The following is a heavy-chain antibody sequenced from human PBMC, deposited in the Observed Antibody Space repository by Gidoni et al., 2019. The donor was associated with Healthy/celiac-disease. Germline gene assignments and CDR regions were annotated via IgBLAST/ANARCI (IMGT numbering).Heavy chain of an antibody. CDR2: INPSGGST. Sequence: QVQLVQSGAEVKKPGSSVTVSCKASGYTFTRYYMHGVRQAPGQGLEWMGIINPSGGSTSYAQKCQGRVTMTRDTSTSTVYMELSSLRSEDTAVYYCARGIVVVQRLHNWFDPWGQGTLVTVSS. J-gene: IGHJ5*02. CDR1: GYTFTRYY. D-gene: IGHD3-22*01. V-gene: IGHV1-46*01. CDR3: ARGIVVVQRLHNWFDP.